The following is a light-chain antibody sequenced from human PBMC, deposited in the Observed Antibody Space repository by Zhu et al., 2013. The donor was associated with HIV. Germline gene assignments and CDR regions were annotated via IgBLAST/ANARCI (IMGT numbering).Light chain of an antibody. V-gene: IGKV1-5*03. Sequence: DVQMTQSPATLSASVGDRVTITCRASQSISTWLAWYQQKSGKAPKLLIYKASTLESGVPSRFSGSGSGTEFTLTITSLQADDFAAYYCQQYHSYPYSFGQGTKLQIK. CDR2: KAS. J-gene: IGKJ2*03. CDR3: QQYHSYPYS. CDR1: QSISTW.